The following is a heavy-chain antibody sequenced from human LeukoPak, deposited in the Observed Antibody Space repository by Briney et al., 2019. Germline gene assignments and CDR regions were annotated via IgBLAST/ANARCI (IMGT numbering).Heavy chain of an antibody. Sequence: GGSLRLSCAASGFTFDNYAMTWVRQGPGKGLEWIAPISGSGGSTYYADSVKGRFTIFRDNSKNMVFLQMSGLRAEDTALYYCTKVLWGPTLLSSDYWGQGTLVTVSS. CDR1: GFTFDNYA. CDR2: ISGSGGST. V-gene: IGHV3-23*01. CDR3: TKVLWGPTLLSSDY. D-gene: IGHD2-21*01. J-gene: IGHJ4*02.